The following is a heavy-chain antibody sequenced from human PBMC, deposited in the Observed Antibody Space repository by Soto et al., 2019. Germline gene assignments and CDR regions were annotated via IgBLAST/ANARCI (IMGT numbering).Heavy chain of an antibody. CDR3: TTDSADIVVVPATFGMDV. D-gene: IGHD2-2*01. CDR1: GITFSNAW. Sequence: CLRLSCAASGITFSNAWMTWVRQAPGKGLEWVGRIKSITDGGTTDYAAPVKGRFTISRYDSKDTLYLQMNNLRTEDTAVYHCTTDSADIVVVPATFGMDVWGQGTTVTVSS. J-gene: IGHJ6*02. V-gene: IGHV3-15*01. CDR2: IKSITDGGTT.